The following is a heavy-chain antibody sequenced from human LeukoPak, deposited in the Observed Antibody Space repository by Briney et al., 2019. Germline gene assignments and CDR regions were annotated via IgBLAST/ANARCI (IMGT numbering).Heavy chain of an antibody. CDR2: INHSGST. J-gene: IGHJ4*02. D-gene: IGHD3-16*02. CDR3: ARVHYDYVWGSYRYPKPYFDY. V-gene: IGHV4-34*01. CDR1: GGSFSGYY. Sequence: KASETLPLTCAVYGGSFSGYYWSWIRQPPGKGLEWIGEINHSGSTNYNPSLKSRVTISVDTSKNQFSLKLSSVTAADTAVYYCARVHYDYVWGSYRYPKPYFDYWGQGTLVTVSS.